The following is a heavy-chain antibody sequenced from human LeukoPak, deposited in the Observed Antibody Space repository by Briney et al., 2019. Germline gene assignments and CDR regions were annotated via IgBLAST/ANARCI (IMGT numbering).Heavy chain of an antibody. J-gene: IGHJ4*02. CDR3: ARDSYGSGSYYKPYFDY. Sequence: GRSLRLSCAASGFTFSSYGMHWVRQAPGKGLEWVAVISYDGSNKYYADSVKGRFTISSDNSKNTLYLQMNSLRAEDTAVYYCARDSYGSGSYYKPYFDYWGQGTLVTVSS. D-gene: IGHD3-10*01. V-gene: IGHV3-30*03. CDR2: ISYDGSNK. CDR1: GFTFSSYG.